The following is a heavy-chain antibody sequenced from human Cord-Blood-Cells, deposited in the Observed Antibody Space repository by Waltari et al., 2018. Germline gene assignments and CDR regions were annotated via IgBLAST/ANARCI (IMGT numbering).Heavy chain of an antibody. V-gene: IGHV4-34*01. CDR2: INHSGST. J-gene: IGHJ4*02. D-gene: IGHD3-10*01. CDR1: GGSFSGYS. CDR3: ASRYGSGSYYKFDY. Sequence: QVQLQQWGAGLLKPSETLSLTCAVYGGSFSGYSWSWIRQPPGKGLEWIGEINHSGSTNYNPSLKSRVTISVDTSKNQFSLKLSSVTAADTAVYYCASRYGSGSYYKFDYWGQGTLVTVSS.